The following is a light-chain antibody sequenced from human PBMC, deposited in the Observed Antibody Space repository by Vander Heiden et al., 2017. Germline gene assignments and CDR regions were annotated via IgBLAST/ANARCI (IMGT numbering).Light chain of an antibody. CDR2: KAS. V-gene: IGKV1-5*03. CDR1: QSISSW. CDR3: QQYNSYSGWT. J-gene: IGKJ1*01. Sequence: IQMTQSPSTLSASVGDRVTITCRASQSISSWLAWYQQKPGKAPKLLIYKASSLESGVPSRFSGSGSGTEFTLTISSLQPDDFATYYCQQYNSYSGWTFGQGTKVEIK.